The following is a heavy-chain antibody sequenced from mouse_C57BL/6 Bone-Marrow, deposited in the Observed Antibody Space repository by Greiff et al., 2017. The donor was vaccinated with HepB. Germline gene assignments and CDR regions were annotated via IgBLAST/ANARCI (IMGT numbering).Heavy chain of an antibody. CDR3: ARDPRYGYFDV. CDR2: ISYDGSN. Sequence: ESGPGLVKPSQSLSLTCSVTGYSITSGYYWNWIRQFPGNKLEWMGYISYDGSNNYNPSLKNRISITRDTSKNQFFLKLNSVTTEDTATYYCARDPRYGYFDVWGTGPTVTVSS. V-gene: IGHV3-6*01. J-gene: IGHJ1*03. CDR1: GYSITSGYY.